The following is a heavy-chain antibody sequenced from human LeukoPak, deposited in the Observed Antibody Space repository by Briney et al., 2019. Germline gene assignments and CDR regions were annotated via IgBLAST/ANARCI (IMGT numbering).Heavy chain of an antibody. J-gene: IGHJ6*02. CDR1: GGTFSSYV. CDR3: ARDLRAAPQYYYYYYGMDV. CDR2: IIPILGIA. V-gene: IGHV1-69*04. D-gene: IGHD6-13*01. Sequence: VASVKVSCKASGGTFSSYVISWVRQAPGQGLEWMGRIIPILGIANYAQKFQGRVTITADKSTSTAYMELSSLRSEDTAVYYCARDLRAAPQYYYYYYGMDVWAKGPRSPSP.